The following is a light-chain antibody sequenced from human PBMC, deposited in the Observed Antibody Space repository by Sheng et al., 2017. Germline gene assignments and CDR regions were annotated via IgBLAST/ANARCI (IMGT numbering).Light chain of an antibody. J-gene: IGLJ1*01. CDR1: SSDVGGYKY. CDR2: EVS. Sequence: QSALTQPPSASGSPGQSVTISCTGTSSDVGGYKYVSWYQQHPGKAPKLVIFEVSKRPSGVPDRFSGSKSGNTASLTISGLQAEDEADYSCTSYTDSATLIFGTGTRVTVL. CDR3: TSYTDSATLI. V-gene: IGLV2-8*01.